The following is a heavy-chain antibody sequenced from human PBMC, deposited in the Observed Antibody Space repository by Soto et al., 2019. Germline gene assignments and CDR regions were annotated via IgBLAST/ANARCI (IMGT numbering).Heavy chain of an antibody. D-gene: IGHD5-12*01. CDR3: AREIRLPYYYYGMDV. J-gene: IGHJ6*02. Sequence: PGGSLRLSCAASGFTFSSYGMHWVRQAPGKGLEWVAVIWYDGSNKYYADSVKGRFTISRDNSKNTLYLQMNSLRAEDTAVYYCAREIRLPYYYYGMDVWGQGTTVTVSS. CDR2: IWYDGSNK. V-gene: IGHV3-33*01. CDR1: GFTFSSYG.